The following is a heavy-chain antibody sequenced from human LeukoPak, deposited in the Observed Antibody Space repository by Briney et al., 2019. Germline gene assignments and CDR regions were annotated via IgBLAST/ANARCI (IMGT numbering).Heavy chain of an antibody. CDR3: ARDSDGRRAFEL. Sequence: SETLSLTCTVSGGFISNHYWAWIRQPPGKGLEWIGYVYYIGSTNYSPSLSSRVTISVDTAKNQFSLRLSSVTAADTAVYYCARDSDGRRAFELWGQGAVVTVSS. D-gene: IGHD2-15*01. V-gene: IGHV4-59*11. CDR2: VYYIGST. CDR1: GGFISNHY. J-gene: IGHJ4*02.